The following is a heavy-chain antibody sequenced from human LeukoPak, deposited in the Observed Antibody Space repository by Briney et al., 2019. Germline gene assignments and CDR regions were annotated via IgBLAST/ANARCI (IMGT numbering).Heavy chain of an antibody. J-gene: IGHJ4*02. CDR3: ARHNGIAAAGSY. CDR2: IYYSGST. D-gene: IGHD6-13*01. V-gene: IGHV4-39*01. CDR1: GGSISSSSYY. Sequence: PSETLSLTCTVSGGSISSSSYYWGWIRQPPGKGLEWIGSIYYSGSTYYNPSLKSRVTISVDTSKNQFSLKLSSVTAADTAVYYCARHNGIAAAGSYWGQGTLVTVSS.